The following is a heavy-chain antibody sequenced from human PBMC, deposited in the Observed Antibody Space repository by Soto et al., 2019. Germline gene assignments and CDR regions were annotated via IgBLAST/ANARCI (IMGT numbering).Heavy chain of an antibody. V-gene: IGHV3-74*01. CDR3: ARSPGGYYID. D-gene: IGHD3-9*01. CDR2: INTDGSST. CDR1: GFSFSSYW. J-gene: IGHJ3*01. Sequence: EVQLVESGGGLVQPGGSLRLSCVDSGFSFSSYWMHWVRQGPGKGLVWVSRINTDGSSTNYADSVKGRFTISRDNAKNTVYLQMNSLRAEDTAVYYCARSPGGYYIDWGQGTMVTVSS.